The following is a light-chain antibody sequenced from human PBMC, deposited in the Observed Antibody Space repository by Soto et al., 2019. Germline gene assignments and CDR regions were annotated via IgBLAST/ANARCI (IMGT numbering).Light chain of an antibody. J-gene: IGKJ1*01. CDR1: QSVTSH. CDR3: HKYNNWPLA. Sequence: IVMTQSPATLSVSPGERATLSCRASQSVTSHLAWYHQKPGQAPRLLIYGASTRATGVPPRFSGSGSGTEFTLTISSLQSEDSGVFYCHKYNNWPLAFGQGTKVEIK. V-gene: IGKV3-15*01. CDR2: GAS.